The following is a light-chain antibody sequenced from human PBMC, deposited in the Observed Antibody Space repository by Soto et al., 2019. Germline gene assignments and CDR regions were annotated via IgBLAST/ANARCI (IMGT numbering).Light chain of an antibody. V-gene: IGKV3-20*01. CDR2: GAS. J-gene: IGKJ2*01. CDR3: QQYGSAPLT. Sequence: EIVLTQSPGTLYLSPGERATLSCRASQSVSSSYLAWYQQKPGQAPSLLIYGASSRATGIPDRFSGSGSGTDFTLTISRLEPEDFAVYYCQQYGSAPLTVGQGTNLEIK. CDR1: QSVSSSY.